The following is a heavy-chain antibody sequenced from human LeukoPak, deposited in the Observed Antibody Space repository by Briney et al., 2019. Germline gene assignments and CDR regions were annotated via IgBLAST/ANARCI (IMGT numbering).Heavy chain of an antibody. CDR3: AKDWGSSGWYNWFDP. CDR2: ISISGGTT. J-gene: IGHJ5*02. Sequence: GESLRLSCAASGFTFSNYAMNWVRQAPGKGLEWVSSISISGGTTYYADSVKGRFTISRDNSKNTLYLQMNSLRADDTAVYYCAKDWGSSGWYNWFDPWGQGTLVTVSS. D-gene: IGHD6-19*01. CDR1: GFTFSNYA. V-gene: IGHV3-23*01.